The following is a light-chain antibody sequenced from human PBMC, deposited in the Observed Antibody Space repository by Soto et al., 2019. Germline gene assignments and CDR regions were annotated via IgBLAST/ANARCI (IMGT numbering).Light chain of an antibody. V-gene: IGKV4-1*01. J-gene: IGKJ2*01. CDR2: WAS. Sequence: DIVMTQSPDSLAVSLGERATINCKSSQSVLYSSNNKNYLAWYQQRPGQPPKLLIYWASTRESGVPDRFSGSGSGPDLTLTLTSLQAEEVAVYYCQEYESTPPTFGHGTKLEIK. CDR3: QEYESTPPT. CDR1: QSVLYSSNNKNY.